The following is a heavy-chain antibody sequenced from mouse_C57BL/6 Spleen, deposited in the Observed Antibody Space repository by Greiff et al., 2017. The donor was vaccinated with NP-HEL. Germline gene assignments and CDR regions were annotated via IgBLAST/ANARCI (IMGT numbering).Heavy chain of an antibody. Sequence: EVQGVESGGDLVKPGGSLKLSCAASGFTFSSYGMSWVRQTPDKRLEWVATISSGGSYTYYPDSVKGRFTISRDNAKNTLYLQMSSLKSEDTAMYYCARGGDYDYDVGFAYWGQGTLVTVSA. CDR3: ARGGDYDYDVGFAY. V-gene: IGHV5-6*01. D-gene: IGHD2-4*01. J-gene: IGHJ3*01. CDR2: ISSGGSYT. CDR1: GFTFSSYG.